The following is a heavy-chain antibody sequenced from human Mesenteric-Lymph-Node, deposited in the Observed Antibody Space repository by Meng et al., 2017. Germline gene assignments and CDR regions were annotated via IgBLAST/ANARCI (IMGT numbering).Heavy chain of an antibody. D-gene: IGHD2-8*01. Sequence: QGQIQESGPGLVRPSGTLSPTCAVSGYSIINNNWWSWVRQPPGKGLEWIGEVLHSGRTNYNPSFNSRVTLSVDTSKNQLSLSLTSVTAADTAIYYCAKNGAYALDRWGQGILVTVSS. CDR1: GYSIINNNW. J-gene: IGHJ5*02. V-gene: IGHV4-4*02. CDR2: VLHSGRT. CDR3: AKNGAYALDR.